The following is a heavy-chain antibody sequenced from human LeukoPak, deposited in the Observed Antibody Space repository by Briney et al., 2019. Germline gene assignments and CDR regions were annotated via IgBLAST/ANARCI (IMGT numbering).Heavy chain of an antibody. D-gene: IGHD2-21*01. Sequence: ASVKVSCKASGGTFSSYAISWVRQAPGQGLEWMGGIIPIFGTANYAQKFQGRVTITADESTSTAYMELSSLRSEDTAVYYRARVTDCGGDCYDYWGQGTLVTVSS. V-gene: IGHV1-69*01. CDR2: IIPIFGTA. CDR1: GGTFSSYA. CDR3: ARVTDCGGDCYDY. J-gene: IGHJ4*02.